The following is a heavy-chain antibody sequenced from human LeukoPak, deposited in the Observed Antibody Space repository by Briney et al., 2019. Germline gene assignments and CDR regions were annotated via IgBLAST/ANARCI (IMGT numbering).Heavy chain of an antibody. V-gene: IGHV4-59*01. CDR3: AGGSGSGWMVDS. CDR1: GASLSTYS. CDR2: LHYSGTT. D-gene: IGHD6-19*01. Sequence: SETLSLTCTVSGASLSTYSCVWIRQPPGKGLEWIGHLHYSGTTNYNPSLKSRVTISVDTSKNQFSLKLSSVTAADTAVYYCAGGSGSGWMVDSWGQGILVTVSS. J-gene: IGHJ4*02.